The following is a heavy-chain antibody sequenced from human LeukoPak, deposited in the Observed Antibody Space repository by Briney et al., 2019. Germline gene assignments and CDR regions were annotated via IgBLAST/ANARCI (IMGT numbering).Heavy chain of an antibody. J-gene: IGHJ3*02. CDR2: TNPNSGET. Sequence: ASVKVSCKASGYNFITYDINWVRQATGQGLEWLGYTNPNSGETVYAQKFQGRVTLTTDTSISTAFMELSSLTSEDTGIYYCTRVPRTAVAIWDQGTMVTVSS. D-gene: IGHD6-19*01. V-gene: IGHV1-8*01. CDR1: GYNFITYD. CDR3: TRVPRTAVAI.